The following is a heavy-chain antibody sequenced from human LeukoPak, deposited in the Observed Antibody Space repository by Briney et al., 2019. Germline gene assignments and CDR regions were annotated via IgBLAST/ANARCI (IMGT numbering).Heavy chain of an antibody. Sequence: SETLSLTCSVSGGSITNYYWSWIRQPAGKRPEWIGRIYSSDYTNYSPSLKNRVTMSVDTSKNHFSLELTSVTAADTALYFCAREIFGARAFEYWGQGILVTVSS. D-gene: IGHD3-3*01. J-gene: IGHJ4*02. V-gene: IGHV4-4*07. CDR2: IYSSDYT. CDR3: AREIFGARAFEY. CDR1: GGSITNYY.